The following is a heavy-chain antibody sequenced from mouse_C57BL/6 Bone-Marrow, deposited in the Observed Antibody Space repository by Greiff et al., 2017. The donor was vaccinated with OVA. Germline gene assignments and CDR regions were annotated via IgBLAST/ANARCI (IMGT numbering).Heavy chain of an antibody. D-gene: IGHD1-1*01. Sequence: QVQLQQPGAELVKPGASVKMSCKASGYTFTSYWITWVKQRPGQGLEWIGDIYPGSGSTNYNEKFKSKATLTVDTSSSTAYMQLSSLTSEDSAVYYCARIYYYGSSYCWYFDVWGTGTTVTVSS. J-gene: IGHJ1*03. CDR1: GYTFTSYW. CDR2: IYPGSGST. V-gene: IGHV1-55*01. CDR3: ARIYYYGSSYCWYFDV.